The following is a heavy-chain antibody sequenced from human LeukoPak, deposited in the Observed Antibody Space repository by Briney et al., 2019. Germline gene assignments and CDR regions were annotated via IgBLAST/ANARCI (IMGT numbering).Heavy chain of an antibody. CDR1: GGSISSGGYY. D-gene: IGHD3-22*01. CDR3: ARAPYYYDSSGYPNYYYYYGMDV. Sequence: SQTLSLTCTVSGGSISSGGYYWSWIRQHPGKGLEWIGYFYYSGSTYYNPSLKSRVTISVDTSKNQFSLKLSSVTAADTAVYYCARAPYYYDSSGYPNYYYYYGMDVWGQGTTVTVSS. V-gene: IGHV4-31*03. CDR2: FYYSGST. J-gene: IGHJ6*02.